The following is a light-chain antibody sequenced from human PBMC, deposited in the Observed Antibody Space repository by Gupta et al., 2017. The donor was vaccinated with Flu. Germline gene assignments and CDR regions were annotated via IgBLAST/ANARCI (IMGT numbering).Light chain of an antibody. Sequence: GRAPRLLILENDRRLSGIPDRFSGSKSGTSATLDITELQTGDEADYYCGTWENSRNNARVFGGGTTLTVL. CDR3: GTWENSRNNARV. V-gene: IGLV1-51*02. J-gene: IGLJ3*02. CDR2: END.